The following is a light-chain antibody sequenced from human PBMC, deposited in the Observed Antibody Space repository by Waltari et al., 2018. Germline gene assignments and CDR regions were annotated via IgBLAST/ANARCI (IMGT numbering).Light chain of an antibody. Sequence: QSVLTQPPSASGTPGQTVTISCSGTTSNIGTKAVRWFRQLSGAAPTLVIYYNNLRPSGVPDRCSGSKSGTSASLAISGLQSEDEATYYCSTWDDSLNGWVIGGGTKVTVL. CDR1: TSNIGTKA. V-gene: IGLV1-44*01. CDR2: YNN. J-gene: IGLJ3*02. CDR3: STWDDSLNGWV.